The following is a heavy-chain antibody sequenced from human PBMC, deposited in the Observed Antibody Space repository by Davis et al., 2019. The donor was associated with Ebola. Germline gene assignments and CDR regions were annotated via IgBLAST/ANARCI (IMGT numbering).Heavy chain of an antibody. Sequence: ASVKVSCKASGYTFTSYGISWVRQAPGQGLEWMGWISAYNGNTNYAQKLQGRVTMTTDTSTSTAYMELSSLRSEDTAVYYCARGEAYGSGIRYYYYGMDVWGQGTTVTVSS. CDR2: ISAYNGNT. V-gene: IGHV1-18*01. CDR1: GYTFTSYG. D-gene: IGHD3-10*01. CDR3: ARGEAYGSGIRYYYYGMDV. J-gene: IGHJ6*02.